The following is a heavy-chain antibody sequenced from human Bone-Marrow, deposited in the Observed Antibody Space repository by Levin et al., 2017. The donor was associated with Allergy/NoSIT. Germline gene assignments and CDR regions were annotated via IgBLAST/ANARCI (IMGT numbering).Heavy chain of an antibody. D-gene: IGHD4-23*01. CDR3: VRHDYSDNSYYYYYGLDV. J-gene: IGHJ6*02. V-gene: IGHV3-30*04. Sequence: PGGSLRLSCAASRFTFSSFAMHWVRQAPGKGLEWVALISYDGMNKYYSNSVKGRFTISRDNSRNTLYLQMNSLRVEDTATYYCVRHDYSDNSYYYYYGLDVWGQGTTVTVSS. CDR1: RFTFSSFA. CDR2: ISYDGMNK.